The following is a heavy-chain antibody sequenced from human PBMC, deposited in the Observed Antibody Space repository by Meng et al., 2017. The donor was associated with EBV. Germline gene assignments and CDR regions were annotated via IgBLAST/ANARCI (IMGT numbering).Heavy chain of an antibody. Sequence: VQLLQAGAEGKKPGSSVKVSGRPSGGTFRSDAVSWVRQAPGQGLEWMGGLIPMVGAPHYAQKFQGRVTIIADESTSTHSMELNSLRSEDTAMYYCASESGRGFTPDYWGQGTLVTVSS. V-gene: IGHV1-69*01. CDR2: LIPMVGAP. D-gene: IGHD3-10*01. CDR1: GGTFRSDA. J-gene: IGHJ4*02. CDR3: ASESGRGFTPDY.